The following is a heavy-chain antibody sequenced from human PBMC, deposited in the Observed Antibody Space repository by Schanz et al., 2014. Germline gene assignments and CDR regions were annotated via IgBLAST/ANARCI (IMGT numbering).Heavy chain of an antibody. CDR1: GYTFDMYD. CDR2: INPNSGAT. J-gene: IGHJ6*02. CDR3: ASALTTWGGMDV. D-gene: IGHD4-4*01. V-gene: IGHV1-2*06. Sequence: QVQLVQSGSELKKPGASVKVSCKDSGYTFDMYDMNWVRQAPGQGLEWMGQINPNSGATIYAQNFQGRVTMTRDTSISTVYMELSSLRSEDTAVYYCASALTTWGGMDVWGQWTTVTVSS.